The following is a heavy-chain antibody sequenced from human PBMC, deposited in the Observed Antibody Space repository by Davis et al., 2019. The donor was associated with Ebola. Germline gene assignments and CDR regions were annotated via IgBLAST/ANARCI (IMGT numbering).Heavy chain of an antibody. V-gene: IGHV3-33*01. CDR1: GFTFSSYA. CDR3: ASLGPRDV. CDR2: IRYDGSNK. Sequence: GESLKISCAASGFTFSSYAMHWVRQAPGKGLEWVAVIRYDGSNKYYADSVKGRFTISRDNSKNTLYLQMNSLRAEDTAVYYCASLGPRDVWGKGTTVTVSS. J-gene: IGHJ6*04.